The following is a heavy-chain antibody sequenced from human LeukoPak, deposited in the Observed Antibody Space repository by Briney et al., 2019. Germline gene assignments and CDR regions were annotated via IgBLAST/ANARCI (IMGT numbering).Heavy chain of an antibody. CDR1: GGSISSGGYY. V-gene: IGHV4-31*03. J-gene: IGHJ3*02. Sequence: SETLSLTCTVSGGSISSGGYYWSWIRQHPGKGLEWIGYIYYSGSTYYNPSLKSRVTISVDRSKNQFSLKLSSVTAADTAVYYCARRSVIAAAGFDAFDIWGQGTMVTVSS. D-gene: IGHD6-13*01. CDR2: IYYSGST. CDR3: ARRSVIAAAGFDAFDI.